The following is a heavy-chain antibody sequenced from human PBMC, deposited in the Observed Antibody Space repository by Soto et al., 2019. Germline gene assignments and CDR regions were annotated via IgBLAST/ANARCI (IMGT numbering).Heavy chain of an antibody. V-gene: IGHV1-46*03. CDR2: INPSGGST. CDR1: GYTFTSYY. D-gene: IGHD6-13*01. Sequence: GASVKVSCKASGYTFTSYYMHWVRQAPGQGLEWMGIINPSGGSTSYAQKFQGRVTMTRDTSTSTVYMELSSLRSEDTAVYYCARETKAAAGSYYYYYGMDVWGQGTTVTVSS. CDR3: ARETKAAAGSYYYYYGMDV. J-gene: IGHJ6*02.